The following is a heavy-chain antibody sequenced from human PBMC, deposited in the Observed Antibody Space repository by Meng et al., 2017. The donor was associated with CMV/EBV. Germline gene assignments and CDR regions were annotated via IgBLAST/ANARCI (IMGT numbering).Heavy chain of an antibody. CDR3: AREGDGYDKAPY. CDR2: IYSGGST. D-gene: IGHD5-24*01. V-gene: IGHV3-66*01. Sequence: EVQLVESGGGLVQPGESLRLSCAASGFTVSSNYMSWVRQAPGKGLEWVSVIYSGGSTYYADSVKGRFTISRDNSKNTLYLQMNSLRAEDTAVYYCAREGDGYDKAPYWGQGTLVTVSS. J-gene: IGHJ4*02. CDR1: GFTVSSNY.